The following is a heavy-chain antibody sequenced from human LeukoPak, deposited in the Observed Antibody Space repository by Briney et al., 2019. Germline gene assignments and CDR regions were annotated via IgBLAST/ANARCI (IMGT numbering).Heavy chain of an antibody. CDR3: ATDGRYYDSSGQFDY. CDR1: GYTFTSYG. CDR2: IIPIFGTA. V-gene: IGHV1-69*13. J-gene: IGHJ4*02. D-gene: IGHD3-22*01. Sequence: EASVKVSCKASGYTFTSYGISWVRQAPGQGLEWMGGIIPIFGTANYAQKFQGRVTITADESTSTAYMELSSLRSEDTAVYYCATDGRYYDSSGQFDYWGQGTLVTVSS.